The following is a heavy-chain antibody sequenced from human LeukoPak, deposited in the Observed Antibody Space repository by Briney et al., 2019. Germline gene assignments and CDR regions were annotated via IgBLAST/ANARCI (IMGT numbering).Heavy chain of an antibody. V-gene: IGHV4-34*01. CDR3: GTARDY. Sequence: SDTLSLTCAVYGGPFSGYYWSWIRQPPGKGLEWIGEINHSGSTNYNPSLKSRVTISVDTSKNQFSLKLSSVTAADTAVYYCGTARDYWGQGTLVTVSS. J-gene: IGHJ4*02. CDR2: INHSGST. CDR1: GGPFSGYY.